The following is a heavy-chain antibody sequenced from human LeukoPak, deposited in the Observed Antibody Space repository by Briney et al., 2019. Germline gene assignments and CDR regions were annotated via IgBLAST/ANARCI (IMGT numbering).Heavy chain of an antibody. CDR2: IYTSGST. D-gene: IGHD1-26*01. Sequence: PSETLSLTCTLSGGSISSYYWSWIRQPAGQGLEWIGRIYTSGSTNYNPSLNSRVTMSVDTSKNQYSLKLSSVTAADTAVYYCARDGESGSYSLKWFDPWGQGTLVTVSS. J-gene: IGHJ5*02. CDR3: ARDGESGSYSLKWFDP. CDR1: GGSISSYY. V-gene: IGHV4-4*07.